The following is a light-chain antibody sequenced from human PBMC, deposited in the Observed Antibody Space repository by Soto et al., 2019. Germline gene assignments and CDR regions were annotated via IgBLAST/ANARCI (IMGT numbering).Light chain of an antibody. CDR1: QSISNW. CDR2: KAS. Sequence: DIQMTQSPSTLSASVGDRVTITCRASQSISNWLAWYQQNPGKAPKLLIYKASSLEGGVPSRFSGSGSGTEFTLTISSLQPDDFATYYCQQYDSYSQTFGQGTRVDIK. J-gene: IGKJ1*01. CDR3: QQYDSYSQT. V-gene: IGKV1-5*03.